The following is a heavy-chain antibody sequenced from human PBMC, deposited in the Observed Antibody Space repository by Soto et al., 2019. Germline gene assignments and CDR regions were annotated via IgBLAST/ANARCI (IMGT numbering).Heavy chain of an antibody. CDR3: ARCATSSSCCEGLNYFDP. D-gene: IGHD6-19*01. CDR2: TYYRSKWYN. CDR1: GDSVSSNSAA. Sequence: SQTLSLTCAISGDSVSSNSAAWNWIRQSPSRGLEWLGRTYYRSKWYNDYAISVKSRITISPDTSKNQVSLHLNSVTPDDPALYSCARCATSSSCCEGLNYFDPCGKETLFTVAS. V-gene: IGHV6-1*01. J-gene: IGHJ5*02.